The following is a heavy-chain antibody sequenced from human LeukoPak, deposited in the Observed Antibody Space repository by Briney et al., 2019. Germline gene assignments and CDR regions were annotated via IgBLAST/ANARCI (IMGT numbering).Heavy chain of an antibody. CDR3: ANRGRNTDYDFWSGYPTTFDY. CDR2: ISGSGGST. CDR1: GFTFSSYW. Sequence: GGSLRLSCAASGFTFSSYWMHWVRQAPGRGLEWVSAISGSGGSTYYADSVKGRFTISRDNSKNTLYLQMNSLRAEDTAVYYCANRGRNTDYDFWSGYPTTFDYWGQGTLVTVSS. J-gene: IGHJ4*02. V-gene: IGHV3-23*01. D-gene: IGHD3-3*01.